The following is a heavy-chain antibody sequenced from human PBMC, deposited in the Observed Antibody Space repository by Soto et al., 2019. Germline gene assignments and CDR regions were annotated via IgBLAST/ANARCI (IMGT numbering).Heavy chain of an antibody. V-gene: IGHV4-39*01. D-gene: IGHD5-18*01. J-gene: IGHJ5*02. CDR2: IYYSGST. CDR3: ARHDVSYGQYIWFDP. Sequence: PSETLSLTCTVSGGSISSISYYWGWIRQPPGKGLEWIGSIYYSGSTDYNPSLKSRVTISVDTSKNQFSLKLSSVTAADTAVYYCARHDVSYGQYIWFDPWGQGTLVTVSS. CDR1: GGSISSISYY.